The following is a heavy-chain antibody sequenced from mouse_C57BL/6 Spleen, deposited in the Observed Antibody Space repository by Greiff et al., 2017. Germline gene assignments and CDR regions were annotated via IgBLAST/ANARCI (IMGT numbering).Heavy chain of an antibody. D-gene: IGHD2-3*01. CDR2: IHPNSGST. V-gene: IGHV1-64*01. CDR1: GYTFTSYW. J-gene: IGHJ2*01. Sequence: QVQLKQPGAELVKPGASVKLSCKASGYTFTSYWMHWVKQRPGQGLEWIGMIHPNSGSTNYNEKFKSKATLTVDKSSSTAYMQLSSLTSEDSAVYYCARSGPGYDGYFYYWGQGTTLTVSS. CDR3: ARSGPGYDGYFYY.